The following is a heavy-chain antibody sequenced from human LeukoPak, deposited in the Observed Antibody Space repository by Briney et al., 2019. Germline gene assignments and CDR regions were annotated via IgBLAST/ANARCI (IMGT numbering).Heavy chain of an antibody. Sequence: GGSLRLSCAASGFTISSYDMHWVRQATGKGLEWVSAIGTAGDTYYPGSVKGRFTISRENAKNSLYLQMNSLRAGDTAVYYCARADLETDAFDIWGQGTMVTVSS. CDR3: ARADLETDAFDI. V-gene: IGHV3-13*01. J-gene: IGHJ3*02. CDR2: IGTAGDT. D-gene: IGHD5-24*01. CDR1: GFTISSYD.